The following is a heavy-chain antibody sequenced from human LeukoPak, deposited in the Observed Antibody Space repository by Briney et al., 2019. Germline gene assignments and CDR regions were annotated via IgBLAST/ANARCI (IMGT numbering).Heavy chain of an antibody. CDR2: IDWDDDK. CDR1: GFSLSTSGMC. V-gene: IGHV2-70*11. J-gene: IGHJ6*03. CDR3: ARTRYITMVRGKPEIYYYYYMDV. Sequence: SGPALVKPTQTLTLTCTFSGFSLSTSGMCVSWIRQPPVKALEWLARIDWDDDKYYSTSLKTGLTISKDTSKTQVVLTMTNMDPVDTATYYCARTRYITMVRGKPEIYYYYYMDVWGKGTTVTVSS. D-gene: IGHD3-10*01.